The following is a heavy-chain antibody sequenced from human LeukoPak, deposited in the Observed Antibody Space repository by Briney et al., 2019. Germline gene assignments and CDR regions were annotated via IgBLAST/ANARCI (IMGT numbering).Heavy chain of an antibody. Sequence: GGSLRLSCAASGLTVSSNYMNWVRQAPGKGLEWVSALYIGGNTYYADSVRGRFTISRDNSKNTLYLQMNSLRAEDAAIYYCTTAAGYNYGQYWGQGTLVTVSS. CDR3: TTAAGYNYGQY. CDR1: GLTVSSNY. V-gene: IGHV3-53*01. D-gene: IGHD5-18*01. J-gene: IGHJ4*02. CDR2: LYIGGNT.